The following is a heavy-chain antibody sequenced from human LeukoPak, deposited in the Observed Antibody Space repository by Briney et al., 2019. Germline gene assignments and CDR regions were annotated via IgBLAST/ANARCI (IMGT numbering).Heavy chain of an antibody. Sequence: GGSLRLSRAASGFTFSSYAMSWVRQAPGKGLEWVSAISGSGGSTYYADSVKGRFTISRDNSKNTLYLQMNSLRAEDTAVYYCAKAVWFGELFGPVDYWGQGTLVTVSS. J-gene: IGHJ4*02. CDR3: AKAVWFGELFGPVDY. CDR2: ISGSGGST. D-gene: IGHD3-10*01. V-gene: IGHV3-23*01. CDR1: GFTFSSYA.